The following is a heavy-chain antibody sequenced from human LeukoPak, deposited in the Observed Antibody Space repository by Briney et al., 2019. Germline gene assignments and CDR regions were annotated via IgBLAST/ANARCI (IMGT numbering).Heavy chain of an antibody. CDR2: INPNSGGT. CDR1: GYTFTSSF. V-gene: IGHV1-2*02. CDR3: ARALPYSSGWSDFDY. J-gene: IGHJ4*02. D-gene: IGHD6-13*01. Sequence: ASVKVSCKASGYTFTSSFMHWVRQAPGQGLEWMGWINPNSGGTNYAQKFQGRVTMTRDTSISTAYMDLNWLRSDDTAVFYCARALPYSSGWSDFDYWGQGTLVTVSS.